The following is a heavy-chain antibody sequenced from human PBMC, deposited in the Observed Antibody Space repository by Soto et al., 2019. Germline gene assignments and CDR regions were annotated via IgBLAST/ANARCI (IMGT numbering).Heavy chain of an antibody. CDR1: GFTCSDHY. D-gene: IGHD6-19*01. Sequence: GGSLRLSCAASGFTCSDHYVDWVRQAPGKGLEWVGRTRNKANSYTTEYAASVKGRFTISRDDSKNSLYLQMNSLKTEDTAVYYCARLEYSSGWSVDYWGQGTLVTVSS. J-gene: IGHJ4*02. V-gene: IGHV3-72*01. CDR2: TRNKANSYTT. CDR3: ARLEYSSGWSVDY.